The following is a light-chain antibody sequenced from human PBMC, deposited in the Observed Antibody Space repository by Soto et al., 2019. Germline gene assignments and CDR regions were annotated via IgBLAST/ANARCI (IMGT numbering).Light chain of an antibody. Sequence: EIVLTQSPASLSLSPGERATLSCRASQSVSGYLAWYQQKPGQAPRLLMYDASNRATGIPARFSGSGSGTDFTLTISSLEPEDFAVYYCQQRSNWPSTFGRGTKVEIK. CDR3: QQRSNWPST. V-gene: IGKV3-11*01. CDR1: QSVSGY. J-gene: IGKJ4*02. CDR2: DAS.